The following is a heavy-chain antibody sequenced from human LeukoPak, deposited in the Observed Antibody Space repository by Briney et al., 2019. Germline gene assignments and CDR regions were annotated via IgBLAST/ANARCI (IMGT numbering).Heavy chain of an antibody. V-gene: IGHV1-69*05. D-gene: IGHD4-17*01. CDR2: IFPIFGTA. Sequence: SVKVSCKASGGTFSSYAISWVRQAPGQGLEWMGGIFPIFGTANYAQKFQGRVTITTDESTSTAYMELRSLRSEGTAVYYCARAVTVTTNLYYYYMDVWGKGTTVTVSS. J-gene: IGHJ6*03. CDR3: ARAVTVTTNLYYYYMDV. CDR1: GGTFSSYA.